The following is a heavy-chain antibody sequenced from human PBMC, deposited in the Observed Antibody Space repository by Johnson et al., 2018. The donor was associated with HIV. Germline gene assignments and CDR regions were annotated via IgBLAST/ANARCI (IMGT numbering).Heavy chain of an antibody. CDR2: IKQDGSEK. D-gene: IGHD3-3*01. Sequence: VQLVESGGDLVKPGGSLRLSCAASGFTFSNAWMNWVRQAPGKGLEWVANIKQDGSEKYYVDSVKGRFTISRDNAKNSLYLQMNSLRAEDTAVYYCAKDSRTRINLLQFLEWFGDAFDIWGQGTMVTVSS. CDR1: GFTFSNAW. CDR3: AKDSRTRINLLQFLEWFGDAFDI. V-gene: IGHV3-7*03. J-gene: IGHJ3*02.